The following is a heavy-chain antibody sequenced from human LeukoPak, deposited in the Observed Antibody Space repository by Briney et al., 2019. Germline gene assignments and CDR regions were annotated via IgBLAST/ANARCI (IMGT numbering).Heavy chain of an antibody. J-gene: IGHJ4*02. CDR3: ARGTYVSYNYGSWDY. V-gene: IGHV3-48*01. CDR1: GFTFSNYN. D-gene: IGHD5-24*01. Sequence: PGGSLRLSCAASGFTFSNYNMHWVRQAPGKGLEWVSYISSGTSTISYADSVRGRFTISRDNAKNSLYLEMNSLRAEDTAVYYCARGTYVSYNYGSWDYWGQGTLVTVSS. CDR2: ISSGTSTI.